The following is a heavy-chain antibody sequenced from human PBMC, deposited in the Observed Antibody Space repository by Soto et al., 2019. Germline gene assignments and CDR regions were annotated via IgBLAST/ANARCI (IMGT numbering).Heavy chain of an antibody. J-gene: IGHJ4*01. CDR2: IGGGGDEI. D-gene: IGHD2-2*01. CDR3: ANAPTVICPSK. Sequence: EVQLVESGGGLVKPGESLRLSCAASGFTFSTYHMNWVRLAPGKGLEWISSIGGGGDEIDYADSVRGRFTISRDNAKASLYLQMNSLRVEDTAVYYCANAPTVICPSKWGQGTLVTVSS. V-gene: IGHV3-21*01. CDR1: GFTFSTYH.